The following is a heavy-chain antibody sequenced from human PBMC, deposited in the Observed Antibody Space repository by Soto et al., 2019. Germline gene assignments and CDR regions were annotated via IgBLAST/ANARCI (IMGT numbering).Heavy chain of an antibody. J-gene: IGHJ4*02. D-gene: IGHD3-10*01. CDR1: GFTFSNYG. CDR2: IWSDGTKN. CDR3: ARDHAYGSWGADY. Sequence: QVQLVESGGGVVQPGGSLRLPCVASGFTFSNYGMHWVRQAPGKGLEWVAVIWSDGTKNYYADSVKGRFTISRDNSKDTLYLQMNSLRADDTAMYYCARDHAYGSWGADYWGQGTLVTVSS. V-gene: IGHV3-33*01.